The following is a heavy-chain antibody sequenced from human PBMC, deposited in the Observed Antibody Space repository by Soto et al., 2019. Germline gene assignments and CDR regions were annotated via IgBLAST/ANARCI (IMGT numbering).Heavy chain of an antibody. Sequence: QVQLVQSGAEVKKPGSSVKVSCKASGGTFSTYSISWVRQAPGQGLEWMGGIIPMLGKTNYAQKFQGRVTITADESTSTAYMDLSSLRSDDTAVYYCAKDILEWLFGSGDYYYYGMDVW. J-gene: IGHJ6*01. D-gene: IGHD3-3*01. V-gene: IGHV1-69*12. CDR3: AKDILEWLFGSGDYYYYGMDV. CDR1: GGTFSTYS. CDR2: IIPMLGKT.